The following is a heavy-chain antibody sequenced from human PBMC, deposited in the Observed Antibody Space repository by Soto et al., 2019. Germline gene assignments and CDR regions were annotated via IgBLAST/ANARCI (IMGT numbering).Heavy chain of an antibody. V-gene: IGHV3-21*01. CDR1: GFTFSSSS. J-gene: IGHJ1*01. Sequence: GGSLRLSCAGSGFTFSSSSMNWVRQSPGKELEWVSSISGTSDYIYYADSVKGRFTISRGNAKNSLYLQMNSLRAEDTAVYYWLCSYSGSWYRHSFWGQGTLDTVSA. D-gene: IGHD6-13*01. CDR2: ISGTSDYI. CDR3: LCSYSGSWYRHSF.